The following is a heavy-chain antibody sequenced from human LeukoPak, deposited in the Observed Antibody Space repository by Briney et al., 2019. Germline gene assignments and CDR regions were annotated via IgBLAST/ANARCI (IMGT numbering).Heavy chain of an antibody. CDR3: ARGLSGFGELLSPLDV. J-gene: IGHJ6*02. V-gene: IGHV4-31*03. Sequence: PSQTLSLTCTVSGGSISSGGYYWSWIRQHPGKGLEWIGYIYYSGSTYYNPSLKSRVTISVDTSKNQFSLELSSVTAADTAVYYCARGLSGFGELLSPLDVWGQGTTVTVSS. D-gene: IGHD3-10*01. CDR1: GGSISSGGYY. CDR2: IYYSGST.